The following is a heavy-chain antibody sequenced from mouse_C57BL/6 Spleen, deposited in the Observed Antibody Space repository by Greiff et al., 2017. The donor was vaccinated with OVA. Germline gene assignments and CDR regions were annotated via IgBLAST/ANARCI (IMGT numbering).Heavy chain of an antibody. D-gene: IGHD2-4*01. CDR2: INPNNGGT. CDR3: ARMITTFMDY. J-gene: IGHJ4*01. V-gene: IGHV1-26*01. CDR1: GYTFTDYY. Sequence: EVQLQQSGPELVKPGASVKISCKASGYTFTDYYMNWVKQSHGKSLEWIGDINPNNGGTSYNQKFKGKATLTVDKSSSTAYMELRSLTSEDSAVYYCARMITTFMDYWGQGTSVTVSS.